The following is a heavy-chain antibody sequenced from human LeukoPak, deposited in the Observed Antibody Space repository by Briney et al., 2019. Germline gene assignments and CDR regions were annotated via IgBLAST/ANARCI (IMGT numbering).Heavy chain of an antibody. V-gene: IGHV4-59*01. CDR3: ARVRNYPDAFDI. CDR2: IYDTGST. Sequence: SETLSLTCTVSGGSISNYYWAWIRQPPGKGLEWIGYIYDTGSTKYNPSLKSRLTISLHTSRNQFSLNLSSLTAAGTAIYYCARVRNYPDAFDIWGQGRMVTVSS. J-gene: IGHJ3*02. CDR1: GGSISNYY. D-gene: IGHD5-24*01.